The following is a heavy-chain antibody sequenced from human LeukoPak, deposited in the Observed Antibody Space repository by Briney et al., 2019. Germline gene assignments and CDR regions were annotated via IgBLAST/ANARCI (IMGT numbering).Heavy chain of an antibody. Sequence: GGSLRLSCAASGFTFSSYEMNWVRQAPGKGLEWISYISDSGTIMYYADSVKGRFTISRDDAKSSLYLQLNSLRAEDTAVYYCTLVPLGWGQGTLVTVSS. CDR3: TLVPLG. CDR2: ISDSGTIM. D-gene: IGHD2-8*02. CDR1: GFTFSSYE. J-gene: IGHJ4*02. V-gene: IGHV3-48*03.